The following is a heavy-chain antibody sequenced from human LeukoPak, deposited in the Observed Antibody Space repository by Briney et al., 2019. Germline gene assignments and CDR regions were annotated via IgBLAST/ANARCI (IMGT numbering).Heavy chain of an antibody. D-gene: IGHD2-15*01. J-gene: IGHJ6*02. V-gene: IGHV3-48*03. CDR2: ISSSGSTI. Sequence: GGSLRLSCAASGFTFSSYEMNWVRRAPGKGLEWVSYISSSGSTIYYADSVKGRFTISRDNAKNSLYLQMNSLRAEDTAVYYCARYCSGGSCKGSYYYYGMDVWGQGTTVTVSS. CDR3: ARYCSGGSCKGSYYYYGMDV. CDR1: GFTFSSYE.